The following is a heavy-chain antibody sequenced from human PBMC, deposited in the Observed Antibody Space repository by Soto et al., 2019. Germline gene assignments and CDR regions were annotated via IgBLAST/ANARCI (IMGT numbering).Heavy chain of an antibody. V-gene: IGHV1-18*01. D-gene: IGHD5-18*01. CDR2: ISTYNGNT. J-gene: IGHJ6*02. Sequence: QVQLVQSGGEVKKPGASLKVSCKASGSIFTTYGISWVRQAPGQGLEWMGWISTYNGNTNYAQKFQGRVTMTTDTSTNTAYMELRSLRSDDTAVYYCARERGYNYGNDGVYYYYYGLDFWGQGTTVTVSS. CDR3: ARERGYNYGNDGVYYYYYGLDF. CDR1: GSIFTTYG.